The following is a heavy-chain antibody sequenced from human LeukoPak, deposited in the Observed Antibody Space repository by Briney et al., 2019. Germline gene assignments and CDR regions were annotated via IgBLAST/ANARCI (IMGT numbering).Heavy chain of an antibody. CDR3: AKSDAYDTTHYFDF. D-gene: IGHD3-22*01. V-gene: IGHV3-23*01. CDR1: GFTFSSYA. CDR2: LSGGGGGT. J-gene: IGHJ4*01. Sequence: RRSPRLSRAASGFTFSSYAMHWVRQAPGKGLEWVSTLSGGGGGTYYADSVKGRFTISRDNSKSTLYLQMKSLRAEDTAVYFCAKSDAYDTTHYFDFWGHGNLGTVSS.